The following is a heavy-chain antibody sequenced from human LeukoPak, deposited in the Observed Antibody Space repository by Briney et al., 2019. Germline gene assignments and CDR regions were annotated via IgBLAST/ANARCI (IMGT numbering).Heavy chain of an antibody. Sequence: PSETLSLTCTVSGGSISSYYWSWIRQPAGKGLEWIGRIYTSVSTNYNPSLKSRVTMSVDTSKNHFSLELSSATAADTAVYFCARGRVSSSTWYSTYYYYFYMDVWGKGTTVTVSS. CDR3: ARGRVSSSTWYSTYYYYFYMDV. CDR2: IYTSVST. CDR1: GGSISSYY. V-gene: IGHV4-4*07. D-gene: IGHD6-13*01. J-gene: IGHJ6*03.